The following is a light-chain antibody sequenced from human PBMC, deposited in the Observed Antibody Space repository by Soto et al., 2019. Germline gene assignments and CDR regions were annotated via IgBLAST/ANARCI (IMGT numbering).Light chain of an antibody. J-gene: IGKJ5*01. CDR2: AAS. Sequence: DIQLTQSPSFLSASVGDRVTITCRASQGISSYLAWYQQKPGKAPKLLIYAASTLQSGVPSRFSGSGSGTEITLTISILQPEDFATYYCQQLNSYPGITFGQGTRLEIK. CDR1: QGISSY. V-gene: IGKV1-9*01. CDR3: QQLNSYPGIT.